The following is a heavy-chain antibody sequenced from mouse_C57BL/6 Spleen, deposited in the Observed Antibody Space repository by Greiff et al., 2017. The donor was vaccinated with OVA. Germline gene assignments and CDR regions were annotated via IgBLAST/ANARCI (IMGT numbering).Heavy chain of an antibody. J-gene: IGHJ2*01. CDR1: GYAFSSSW. Sequence: QVHVKQSGPELVKPGASVKISCKASGYAFSSSWMNWVKQRPGKGREWIGRIYPGDGDTNYNGKFKGKATLTADKSSSTAYMQLSSLTSEDSAVYFCAREEDWVDYWGQGTTLTVSS. V-gene: IGHV1-82*01. CDR2: IYPGDGDT. D-gene: IGHD4-1*01. CDR3: AREEDWVDY.